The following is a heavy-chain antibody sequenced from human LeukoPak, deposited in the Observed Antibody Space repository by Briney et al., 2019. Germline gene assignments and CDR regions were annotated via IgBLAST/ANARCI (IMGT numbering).Heavy chain of an antibody. V-gene: IGHV1-18*01. D-gene: IGHD3-9*01. CDR3: ARGRITIRRYYMDV. Sequence: ASVKVSCKTSGYIFSDHAISWVRQARGQGLEWLGWISGYNANANYAQKFQDRVIMTTDTSTTTVYMELRSLRTDDTAVYYCARGRITIRRYYMDVWGKGTTVTVSS. CDR2: ISGYNANA. J-gene: IGHJ6*03. CDR1: GYIFSDHA.